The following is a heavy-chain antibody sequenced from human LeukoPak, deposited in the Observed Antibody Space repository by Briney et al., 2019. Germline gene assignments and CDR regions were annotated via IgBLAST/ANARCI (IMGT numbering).Heavy chain of an antibody. D-gene: IGHD3-10*01. CDR1: GFTFSSYA. J-gene: IGHJ4*02. CDR2: ISGSGGST. CDR3: APLGPVLTMVRGVPSGGY. Sequence: GGSLRLSCAASGFTFSSYAMSWVRQAPGKGLEWVSAISGSGGSTYYADSVKGRFTISRDNSKNPLSLQLNSLTAEDTAVYYCAPLGPVLTMVRGVPSGGYWGQGTLVTVSS. V-gene: IGHV3-23*01.